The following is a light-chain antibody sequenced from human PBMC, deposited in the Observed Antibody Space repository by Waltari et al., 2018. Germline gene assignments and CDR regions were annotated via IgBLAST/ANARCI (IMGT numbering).Light chain of an antibody. CDR2: YDG. J-gene: IGLJ3*02. CDR3: QVWDSSGDGV. Sequence: SYVLTQPSSVSVAPGKTATITCGGNNIGSKSVHWYHQKPGQAPVLVISYDGDRPSGIPERFAGSNSGSTATLTISRVEVGDEADYYCQVWDSSGDGVFGGGTKLTVL. V-gene: IGLV3-21*04. CDR1: NIGSKS.